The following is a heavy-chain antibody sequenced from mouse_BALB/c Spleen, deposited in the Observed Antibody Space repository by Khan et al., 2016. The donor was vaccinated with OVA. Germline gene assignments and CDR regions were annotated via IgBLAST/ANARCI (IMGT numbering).Heavy chain of an antibody. CDR2: TNPSNGYT. D-gene: IGHD2-14*01. Sequence: QVQLKESGAELARPGASVKMSCKASGYTFTSYTIHWIKKRPGQGLEWIGYTNPSNGYTNYNQKFKDKATLTTDKSTTTAYLQLSSLTSDDSAVYNGVRDGAYHRNDGWFAYWGQGTLVTVSA. CDR3: VRDGAYHRNDGWFAY. CDR1: GYTFTSYT. V-gene: IGHV1-4*01. J-gene: IGHJ3*01.